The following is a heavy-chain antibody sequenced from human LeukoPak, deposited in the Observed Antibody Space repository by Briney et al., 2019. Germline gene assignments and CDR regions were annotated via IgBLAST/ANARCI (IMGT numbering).Heavy chain of an antibody. CDR1: GGTFSSYA. CDR2: IIPIFGTA. CDR3: ARDCPELPCSGAFDI. J-gene: IGHJ3*02. V-gene: IGHV1-69*01. Sequence: SVKVSCKATGGTFSSYAISWVRQAPGQGLEWMGGIIPIFGTANYAQKFQGRVTITADEPTSTAYMELSSLRSEDTAVYYCARDCPELPCSGAFDIWGQGTMVTVSS. D-gene: IGHD1-26*01.